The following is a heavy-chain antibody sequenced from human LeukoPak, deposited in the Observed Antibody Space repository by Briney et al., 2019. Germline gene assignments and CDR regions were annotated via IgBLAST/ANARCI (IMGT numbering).Heavy chain of an antibody. D-gene: IGHD2-2*01. V-gene: IGHV3-30*02. CDR3: AKDQCSNTRCYGSPGY. CDR2: IRHDGSDQ. Sequence: PGGSLRLSCEASGFGFSNYGMHWVRQAPGKGLEWVAFIRHDGSDQRYAESVKGRFIISRDNSKNTLYLQMNSLRPEDAGVFYCAKDQCSNTRCYGSPGYWGQGTLVTVSS. CDR1: GFGFSNYG. J-gene: IGHJ4*02.